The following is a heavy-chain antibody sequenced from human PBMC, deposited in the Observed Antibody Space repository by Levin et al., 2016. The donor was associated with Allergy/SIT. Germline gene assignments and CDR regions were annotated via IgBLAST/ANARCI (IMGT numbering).Heavy chain of an antibody. Sequence: LSLTCAASGFTFSDYGMHWVRQAPGKGLEWVAVISYDGNDKYYVDSVKGRFTISRDNFKNTLYLQMNSLRSDDTAVYYCAKVQGRYEYVWGSYRYHGAFHIWGQGTMVTVSS. CDR2: ISYDGNDK. V-gene: IGHV3-30*18. CDR1: GFTFSDYG. D-gene: IGHD3-16*02. CDR3: AKVQGRYEYVWGSYRYHGAFHI. J-gene: IGHJ3*02.